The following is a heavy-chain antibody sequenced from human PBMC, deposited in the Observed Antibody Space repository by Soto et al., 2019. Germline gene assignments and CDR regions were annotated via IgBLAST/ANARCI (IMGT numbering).Heavy chain of an antibody. V-gene: IGHV1-8*01. CDR2: VSPDSGST. J-gene: IGHJ6*02. CDR3: GRATELRYVEWSVYRGGNYAMDV. D-gene: IGHD3-3*01. Sequence: QVQLVQSGAEVKKPGASVRVSCKASGYTFSGYDINWVRQATGQGLEWMGWVSPDSGSTGYAGIFQGRVTMTWGRSTTTAYTDLSSLTSEDSAAYYCGRATELRYVEWSVYRGGNYAMDVCGQGTTVTVSS. CDR1: GYTFSGYD.